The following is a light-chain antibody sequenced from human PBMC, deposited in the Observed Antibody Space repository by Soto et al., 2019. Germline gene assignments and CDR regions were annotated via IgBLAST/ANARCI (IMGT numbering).Light chain of an antibody. CDR1: QGINRW. J-gene: IGKJ4*01. CDR3: QQINSFPVT. V-gene: IGKV1-12*01. CDR2: DAS. Sequence: DIQMTQSPSSVSASVGDRVNITCRASQGINRWLGWYQWTPGKSPKLLMYDASRLQSGVPSRFSGSGSGTEFTLTISSLQPEDFGTYFCQQINSFPVTFGGGTKVEIK.